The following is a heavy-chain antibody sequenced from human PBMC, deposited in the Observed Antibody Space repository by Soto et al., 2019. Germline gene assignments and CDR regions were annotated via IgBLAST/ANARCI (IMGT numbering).Heavy chain of an antibody. V-gene: IGHV3-30*18. CDR2: ISYDGSTI. J-gene: IGHJ4*02. CDR1: GFTFSSYA. D-gene: IGHD6-13*01. CDR3: VKVGGSSSWYRFYFDY. Sequence: QVQLVESGGGVVQPGRSLRLSCAASGFTFSSYAMHWVRQAPGKGLEWVAVISYDGSTIYYADSVKGRFSISRDNSKNTLHLEMHNLRPEDTAVYYCVKVGGSSSWYRFYFDYWGQGPLVTVSS.